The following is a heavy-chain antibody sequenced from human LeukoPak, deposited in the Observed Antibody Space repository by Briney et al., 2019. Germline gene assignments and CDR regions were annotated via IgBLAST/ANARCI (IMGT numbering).Heavy chain of an antibody. J-gene: IGHJ6*03. Sequence: GGSLRLSCAASGFTFSSYWMRWVRQAPGKGLEWVANIKQDGSEKFYVDSVKGRFTISRDNAKNSLYLQMNSLRAEDTAVYYYARYYYYYMDVWGKGTTVTVSS. CDR2: IKQDGSEK. V-gene: IGHV3-7*01. CDR1: GFTFSSYW. CDR3: ARYYYYYMDV.